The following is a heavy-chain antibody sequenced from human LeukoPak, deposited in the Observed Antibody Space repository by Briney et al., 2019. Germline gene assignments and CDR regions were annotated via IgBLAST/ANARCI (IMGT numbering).Heavy chain of an antibody. J-gene: IGHJ4*02. CDR2: ISASDGST. CDR1: GFTFSSYA. Sequence: GGSLRLSCAASGFTFSSYAMSWVRQAPGKGLEWVSAISASDGSTYYADSVKGRFTISRDNSKNTVYLQMNNLRDEDTAVYYCAKDVISVAGTPRYFDYWGQGTLVTVSS. CDR3: AKDVISVAGTPRYFDY. D-gene: IGHD6-19*01. V-gene: IGHV3-23*01.